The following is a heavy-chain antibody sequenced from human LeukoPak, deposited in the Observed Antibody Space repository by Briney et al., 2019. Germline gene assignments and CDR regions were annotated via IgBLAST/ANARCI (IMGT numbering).Heavy chain of an antibody. CDR2: FIPIYGSA. V-gene: IGHV1-69*01. D-gene: IGHD2/OR15-2a*01. Sequence: EASVTVCFKSVVATFTIHAISWVRLAPGEGLEWMAGFIPIYGSASYAQKFKGRVTMTADESTRTVYMELSSLRSEDTAMYYCAGFFYDESHDAFDLWGQGTMVTVSS. CDR1: VATFTIHA. J-gene: IGHJ3*01. CDR3: AGFFYDESHDAFDL.